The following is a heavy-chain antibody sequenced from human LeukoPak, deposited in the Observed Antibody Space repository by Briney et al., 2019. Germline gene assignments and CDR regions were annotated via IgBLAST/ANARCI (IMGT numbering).Heavy chain of an antibody. J-gene: IGHJ3*02. Sequence: MASETLSLTCTVSGGSISSSSYYWGWIRQPPGKGLEWSGSIYYSGSTYYNPSLKSRVTISVDTSKNQFSLKLSSVTAADTAVYYCARDRVTFDAFDIWGQGTMVTVSS. CDR1: GGSISSSSYY. CDR3: ARDRVTFDAFDI. V-gene: IGHV4-39*02. D-gene: IGHD4-23*01. CDR2: IYYSGST.